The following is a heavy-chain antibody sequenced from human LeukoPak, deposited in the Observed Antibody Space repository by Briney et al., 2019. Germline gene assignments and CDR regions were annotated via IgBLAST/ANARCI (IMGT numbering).Heavy chain of an antibody. D-gene: IGHD6-13*01. CDR3: AKDRIAAAGTFDY. CDR2: ISYDATNK. J-gene: IGHJ4*02. CDR1: GFNFSTYA. V-gene: IGHV3-30*04. Sequence: PGGFLRLSCAASGFNFSTYAIHWVRQAPGKGLEWVAVISYDATNKYYADSVKGRFTISRDNSKNTLYLQMNSLRTEDTAVYYCAKDRIAAAGTFDYWGQGTLVTVSS.